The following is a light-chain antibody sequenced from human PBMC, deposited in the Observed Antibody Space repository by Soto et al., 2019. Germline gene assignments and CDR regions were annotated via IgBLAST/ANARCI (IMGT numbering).Light chain of an antibody. J-gene: IGKJ1*01. CDR3: QQYNAYSQA. V-gene: IGKV1-5*01. Sequence: DIQMTQSPSSVSVSVGDRVTITCRASLDINRWLAWYQVRPGKPPKLLIAGAFVLQSGVPSRFSGSGSGTEFTLTISSLQPDDFATYYCQQYNAYSQAFGQGTKVEIK. CDR2: GAF. CDR1: LDINRW.